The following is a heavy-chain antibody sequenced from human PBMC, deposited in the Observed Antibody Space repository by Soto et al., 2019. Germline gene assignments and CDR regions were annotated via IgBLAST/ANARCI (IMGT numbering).Heavy chain of an antibody. CDR3: ATGYSYGYGPGMDV. V-gene: IGHV3-30*03. CDR2: ISYDGSNK. D-gene: IGHD5-18*01. Sequence: GGSLRLSCAASGFTFSSYGMHWVRQAPGKGLEWVAVISYDGSNKYYADSVKGRFTISRDNSKNTLYLQMNSLRAEDTAVYYCATGYSYGYGPGMDVWGQGTTVTSP. CDR1: GFTFSSYG. J-gene: IGHJ6*02.